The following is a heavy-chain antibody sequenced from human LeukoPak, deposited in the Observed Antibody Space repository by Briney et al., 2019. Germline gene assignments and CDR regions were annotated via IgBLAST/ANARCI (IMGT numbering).Heavy chain of an antibody. D-gene: IGHD3-10*01. J-gene: IGHJ4*02. CDR3: TRRPPHSDYGSGSRFDY. Sequence: ASVTVSCKASGYTFTSYGISWVRQAPGQGLEWMGWIITYNGYTNYAQSLQGRVTMTTDTSTSTAYMELRSLRSDDTAVYYCTRRPPHSDYGSGSRFDYWGQGTLVTVSS. V-gene: IGHV1-18*01. CDR2: IITYNGYT. CDR1: GYTFTSYG.